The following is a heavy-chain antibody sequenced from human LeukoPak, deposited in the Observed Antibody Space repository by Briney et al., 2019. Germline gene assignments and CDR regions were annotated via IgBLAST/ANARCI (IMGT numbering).Heavy chain of an antibody. CDR3: ARELPFDY. CDR2: IRQDGSKI. D-gene: IGHD2-15*01. J-gene: IGHJ4*02. V-gene: IGHV3-7*01. Sequence: GGSLRLSCAASGFTFSTYWMSWVRQAPGRGLEWVANIRQDGSKIYYVDSVKGRFTISRDNAKNTLYLQMNSLRAEDTAVYYCARELPFDYWGQGTLVTVSS. CDR1: GFTFSTYW.